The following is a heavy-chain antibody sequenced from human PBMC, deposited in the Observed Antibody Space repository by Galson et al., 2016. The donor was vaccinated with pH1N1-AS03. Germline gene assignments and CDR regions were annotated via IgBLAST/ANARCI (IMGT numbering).Heavy chain of an antibody. CDR1: GFTFNRHA. CDR3: AKDLHFYDSYYLDY. J-gene: IGHJ4*02. V-gene: IGHV3-30*18. Sequence: SLRLSCAASGFTFNRHAMHWVRQAPGTGMEWVAIMPSDGSTKYYTDSERDRFTISRDNSKKTLYLHMSSLRAEDTAVYYCAKDLHFYDSYYLDYWGRGTLVIVSS. D-gene: IGHD2/OR15-2a*01. CDR2: MPSDGSTK.